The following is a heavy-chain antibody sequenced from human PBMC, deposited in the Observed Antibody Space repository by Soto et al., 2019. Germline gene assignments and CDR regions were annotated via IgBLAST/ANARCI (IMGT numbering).Heavy chain of an antibody. CDR1: GYTFPSSG. CDR3: ARDTNNYFDY. Sequence: ASVKVSCKASGYTFPSSGISWVRQAPGQGLEWMGWISAYNGNTNYAQKLQGRVTMTTDTSTSTAYMELRSLRSDDTPVYYCARDTNNYFDYCGQGILVTVSA. D-gene: IGHD2-2*01. V-gene: IGHV1-18*01. J-gene: IGHJ4*02. CDR2: ISAYNGNT.